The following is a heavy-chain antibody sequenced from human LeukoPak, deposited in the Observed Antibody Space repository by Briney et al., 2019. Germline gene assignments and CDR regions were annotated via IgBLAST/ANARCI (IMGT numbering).Heavy chain of an antibody. V-gene: IGHV3-21*01. D-gene: IGHD3-10*01. CDR1: GFTFSSYS. Sequence: GGSLRLSCAASGFTFSSYSMNWVRQAPGKGLEWLSGVSPPGGGTYYADSVKGRFTISRDNAKNTLYLQMNSLRAEDTAVYYCARLFGGDFDYWGQGTLVTVSS. CDR3: ARLFGGDFDY. CDR2: VSPPGGGT. J-gene: IGHJ4*02.